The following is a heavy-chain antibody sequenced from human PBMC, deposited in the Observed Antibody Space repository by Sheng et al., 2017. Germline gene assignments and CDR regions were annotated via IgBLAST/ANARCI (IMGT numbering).Heavy chain of an antibody. CDR3: AREGTTVYGWFDP. CDR2: IYYSGST. V-gene: IGHV4-59*01. CDR1: GGSISSYY. Sequence: QVQLQESGPGLVKPSETLSLTCTVSGGSISSYYWSWIRQPPEKGLEWIGYIYYSGSTNYNPSLKSRVTISVDTSKNQFSLKLSSVTAADTAVYYCAREGTTVYGWFDPWGQGTLVTVSS. D-gene: IGHD4-17*01. J-gene: IGHJ5*02.